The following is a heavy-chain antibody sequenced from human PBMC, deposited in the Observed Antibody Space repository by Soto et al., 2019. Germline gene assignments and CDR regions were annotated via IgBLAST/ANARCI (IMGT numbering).Heavy chain of an antibody. CDR2: ISAYNGNT. CDR3: ARVFRYFDLLPAPYSYCAIDV. Sequence: ASVKVSCKASGYTFTSYDISWVRQAPGQGLEWMGWISAYNGNTNYAQKLQGRVTMTTDTSTSTAYMELRSLRSEDTAVYYCARVFRYFDLLPAPYSYCAIDVWGQGTTVTVSS. CDR1: GYTFTSYD. J-gene: IGHJ6*02. D-gene: IGHD3-9*01. V-gene: IGHV1-18*01.